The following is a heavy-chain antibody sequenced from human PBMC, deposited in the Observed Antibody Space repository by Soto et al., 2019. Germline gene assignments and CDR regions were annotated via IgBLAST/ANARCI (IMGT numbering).Heavy chain of an antibody. CDR2: ISYHGSNK. J-gene: IGHJ5*02. V-gene: IGHV3-30-3*01. CDR1: GFTFGSFP. D-gene: IGHD2-2*01. CDR3: ARGGTRYCSGTSCYESWFDP. Sequence: LRLSCAASGFTFGSFPMHWVRQVPGKGLEWVAVISYHGSNKYYADSVKGRFTISRDNSKNTLYLQMYSLRAEDTAVYYCARGGTRYCSGTSCYESWFDPWGLGTLVTVSS.